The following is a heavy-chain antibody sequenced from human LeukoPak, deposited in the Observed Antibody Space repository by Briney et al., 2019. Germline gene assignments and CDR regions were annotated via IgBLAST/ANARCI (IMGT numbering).Heavy chain of an antibody. J-gene: IGHJ6*04. CDR1: GFTFSSFS. CDR2: ISVSSSSL. CDR3: AELGITMIGGV. Sequence: GSLRLSCAASGFTFSSFSMNWVRQAPGKGLEWVSSISVSSSSLYYADSVKGRFTISRDNAKNSLYLQMNSLRAEDTAVYYCAELGITMIGGVWGKGTTVTISS. D-gene: IGHD3-10*02. V-gene: IGHV3-21*01.